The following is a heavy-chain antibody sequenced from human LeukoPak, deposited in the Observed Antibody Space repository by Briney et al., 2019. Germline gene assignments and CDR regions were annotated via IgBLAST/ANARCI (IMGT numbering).Heavy chain of an antibody. CDR1: GGSISGYY. V-gene: IGHV4-4*08. CDR2: IYYSGST. D-gene: IGHD1-20*01. Sequence: SETLSLTCTVSGGSISGYYWTWIRQPPGKGLEWIGYIYYSGSTKYNPSLTSRVTISLDTSENQFSLKLSSVTAADTAVYYCAREAITGTRADYWGQGTLVTVSS. J-gene: IGHJ4*02. CDR3: AREAITGTRADY.